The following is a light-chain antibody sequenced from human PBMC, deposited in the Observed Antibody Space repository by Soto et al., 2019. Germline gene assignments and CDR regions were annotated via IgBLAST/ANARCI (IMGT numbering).Light chain of an antibody. V-gene: IGKV2-28*01. CDR3: MQALQTPWT. J-gene: IGKJ1*01. Sequence: DIVMTQSPLSLPVTPGEPASISCRSSQSLLHSNGYNYLDWYLQKPGQSPQLLIYLGSNRASGVPERFSGSGSSTQFTLKNSRVEAEDVGVYYCMQALQTPWTFGQGTKVEIK. CDR2: LGS. CDR1: QSLLHSNGYNY.